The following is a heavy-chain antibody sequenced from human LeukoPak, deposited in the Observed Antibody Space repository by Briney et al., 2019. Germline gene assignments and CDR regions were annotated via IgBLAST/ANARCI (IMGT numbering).Heavy chain of an antibody. CDR3: ARQQQLVPGWFDL. V-gene: IGHV5-51*01. CDR1: GYSFTSYW. J-gene: IGHJ5*02. Sequence: GASLKISCKGSGYSFTSYWIGWVRQMPGKGLEWIRIIYPGDSDTRYSPSFQGQVTISADKSISTAYLQWSSLKASDTAMYYCARQQQLVPGWFDLWGQGTLVTVSS. D-gene: IGHD6-13*01. CDR2: IYPGDSDT.